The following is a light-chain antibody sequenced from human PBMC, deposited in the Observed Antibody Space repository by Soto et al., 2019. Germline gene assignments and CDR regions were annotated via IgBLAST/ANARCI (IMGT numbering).Light chain of an antibody. Sequence: QSALTQPASVSGSPGQSITISCSGTSSDVGRYNYVSWYQQHPGKAPKLMIYEVNNRPSGVSNRFSGSKSDNTASLTISGLQAEDEADYYCCSYTPSSTYVFGTGTKVTVL. CDR3: CSYTPSSTYV. V-gene: IGLV2-14*01. CDR2: EVN. J-gene: IGLJ1*01. CDR1: SSDVGRYNY.